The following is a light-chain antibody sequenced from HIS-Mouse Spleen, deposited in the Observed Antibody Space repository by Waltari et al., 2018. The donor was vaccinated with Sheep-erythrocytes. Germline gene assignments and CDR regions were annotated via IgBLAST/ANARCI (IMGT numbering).Light chain of an antibody. J-gene: IGKJ2*01. CDR2: AAS. Sequence: AIQMTPSPSSLSASVGDRVTITCRARQGIRNDLGWYQQKQGKAPKLLIYAASSLQSGVPSRLGGSGSGTDFTLTISSLQPEDFATYYCLQDYNYPYTFGQGTKLEIK. CDR3: LQDYNYPYT. CDR1: QGIRND. V-gene: IGKV1-6*01.